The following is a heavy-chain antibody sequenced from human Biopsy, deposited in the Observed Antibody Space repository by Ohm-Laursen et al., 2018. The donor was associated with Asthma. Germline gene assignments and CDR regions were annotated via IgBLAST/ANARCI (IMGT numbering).Heavy chain of an antibody. CDR2: INSVFGTT. Sequence: SSVKVSCKSLGGTFNTCVIGWVRQAPGQGLEWMGGINSVFGTTTYPQKFQDRVTITADDSTSTVYMELSSLRSGDTAVYYCARKAGSCISRTCYSLDFWGQGTLVTVSS. CDR3: ARKAGSCISRTCYSLDF. V-gene: IGHV1-69*01. CDR1: GGTFNTCV. J-gene: IGHJ4*02. D-gene: IGHD2-2*01.